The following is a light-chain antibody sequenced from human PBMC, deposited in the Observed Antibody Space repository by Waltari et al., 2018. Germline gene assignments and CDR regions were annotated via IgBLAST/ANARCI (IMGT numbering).Light chain of an antibody. J-gene: IGLJ2*01. CDR2: RNN. Sequence: QSVLTHSPSASAAPGQRVTISCPGSSSNIGSTHVYWYQHVPGTAPKLLIYRNNQRPSGVPDRFSGSKSGTSASLAVSGLRSEDEADYYCAAWDDTLSGVVFGGGTKLTVL. V-gene: IGLV1-47*01. CDR1: SSNIGSTH. CDR3: AAWDDTLSGVV.